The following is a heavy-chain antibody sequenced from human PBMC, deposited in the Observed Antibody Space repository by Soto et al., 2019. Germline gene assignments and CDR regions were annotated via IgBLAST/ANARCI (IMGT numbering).Heavy chain of an antibody. CDR2: ISSSSSYI. V-gene: IGHV3-21*01. J-gene: IGHJ4*02. Sequence: GGSLRLPCAASGFTLSSYTMNWVRQAPGKGLEWVSSISSSSSYIYYADSVKGRFTISRDNAKNSLYLQMNSLRAEDTAVYYCARVSGSSTFNYWGQGTLVTVSS. D-gene: IGHD6-6*01. CDR1: GFTLSSYT. CDR3: ARVSGSSTFNY.